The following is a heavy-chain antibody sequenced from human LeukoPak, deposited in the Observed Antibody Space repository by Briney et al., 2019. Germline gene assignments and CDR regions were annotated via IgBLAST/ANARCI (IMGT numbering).Heavy chain of an antibody. J-gene: IGHJ4*02. Sequence: PGGSLRLSCAASGFTFISYAMSWVRQAPGKGLECVGRIKSRTDGGTTDYAAPVKGRFTLSRDDSKNTLYLQMNSLKIEDTAVYYCASTTGYWGQGTLLTVSS. CDR2: IKSRTDGGTT. V-gene: IGHV3-15*01. CDR3: ASTTGY. D-gene: IGHD1-1*01. CDR1: GFTFISYA.